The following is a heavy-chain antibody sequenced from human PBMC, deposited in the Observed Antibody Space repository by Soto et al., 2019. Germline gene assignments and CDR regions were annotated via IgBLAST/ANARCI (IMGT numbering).Heavy chain of an antibody. CDR1: GFTFSSYG. V-gene: IGHV3-33*01. J-gene: IGHJ4*02. CDR3: ARDLLPGIAVAGLFDY. Sequence: QVQLVESGGGVVQPGRSLRLSCAASGFTFSSYGMHWVRQAPGKGLEWVAVIWYDGSNKYYADSVKGRFTISRDNSKNTLYLQMNSLRAEDTAVYYCARDLLPGIAVAGLFDYWGQGTLVTGSS. CDR2: IWYDGSNK. D-gene: IGHD6-19*01.